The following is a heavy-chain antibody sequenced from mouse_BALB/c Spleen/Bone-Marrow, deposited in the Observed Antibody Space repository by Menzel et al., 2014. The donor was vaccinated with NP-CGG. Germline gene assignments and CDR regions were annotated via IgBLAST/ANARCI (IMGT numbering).Heavy chain of an antibody. V-gene: IGHV1-22*01. Sequence: VHLQQPGPELVKPGASVKISCKTSGYTFXDYTLHWVKQSHGKSLEWIGGVNPNIGGTSYSQKFKGKASLTVNKSSTTAYMELRSLTSEDSAVYYCARGRWYYWGQGTTLTVSS. J-gene: IGHJ2*01. D-gene: IGHD2-3*01. CDR3: ARGRWYY. CDR1: GYTFXDYT. CDR2: VNPNIGGT.